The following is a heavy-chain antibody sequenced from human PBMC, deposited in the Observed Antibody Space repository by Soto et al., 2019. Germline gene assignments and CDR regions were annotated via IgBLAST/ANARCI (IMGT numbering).Heavy chain of an antibody. CDR2: VNTYNGNP. D-gene: IGHD6-6*01. CDR3: ARDSQYSTDWQRFDS. J-gene: IGHJ4*02. CDR1: GYTFTNYA. V-gene: IGHV1-18*01. Sequence: QVPLVQSGVEVKKPGASVKVSCKASGYTFTNYAISWVRQAPGRGLEWMGWVNTYNGNPNYAQIFQGRVTMTTETSTGTAYMELRSLKSDDSAVYYCARDSQYSTDWQRFDSWGQGTLVTVSS.